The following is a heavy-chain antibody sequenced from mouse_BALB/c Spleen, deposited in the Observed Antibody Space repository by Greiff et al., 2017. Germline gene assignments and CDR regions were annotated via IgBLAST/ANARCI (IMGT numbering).Heavy chain of an antibody. CDR3: VRHEANLDAMNY. J-gene: IGHJ4*01. D-gene: IGHD3-2*02. V-gene: IGHV10-1*02. CDR2: IRSKSNNYAT. Sequence: EVKLVESGGGLVQPKGSLKLSCAASGFTFTTYAMNWVRQAPGKGLEWVARIRSKSNNYATYYADSVKDRFTISRDDSQSILYLQMNNLKTEDTAMYCCVRHEANLDAMNYWGQGTTVTVSA. CDR1: GFTFTTYA.